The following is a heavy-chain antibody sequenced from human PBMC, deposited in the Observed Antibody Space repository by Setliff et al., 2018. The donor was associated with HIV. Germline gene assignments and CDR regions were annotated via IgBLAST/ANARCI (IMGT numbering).Heavy chain of an antibody. CDR3: ARGFEVESSGWFDP. CDR2: IIPIFGPA. V-gene: IGHV1-69*05. J-gene: IGHJ5*02. D-gene: IGHD3-9*01. CDR1: GGTVSSYA. Sequence: SVKVSCKASGGTVSSYAIIWVRQAPGQGLEWMGGIIPIFGPANYAQKFQDRVTITTDESTSTAYMELSSLKSEDTAVYYCARGFEVESSGWFDPWGQGTLVTVSS.